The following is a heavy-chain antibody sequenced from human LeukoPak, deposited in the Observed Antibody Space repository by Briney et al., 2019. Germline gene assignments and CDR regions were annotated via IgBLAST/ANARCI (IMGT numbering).Heavy chain of an antibody. CDR1: GFTFDDYA. Sequence: GGSLRLSCAASGFTFDDYAVHWVRQAPGKGLEWVSGISWNSVSFAYADSVKGRFTISRDNAKNSLYLQMNSLRAEDTALYYCAKGGSIALNNWFDPWGQGTLVTVSS. J-gene: IGHJ5*02. D-gene: IGHD6-6*01. CDR3: AKGGSIALNNWFDP. CDR2: ISWNSVSF. V-gene: IGHV3-9*01.